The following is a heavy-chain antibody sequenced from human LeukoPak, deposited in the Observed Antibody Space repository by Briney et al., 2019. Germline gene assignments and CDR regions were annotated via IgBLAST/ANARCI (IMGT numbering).Heavy chain of an antibody. J-gene: IGHJ4*02. Sequence: SVKVSCKASGGTFSSYAISWVRQAPGQGLEWMGGIIPIFGTANYAQKFQGRVTITADKSTSTAYMELSSLRSEDTAVYYCARDREYSGYDGGYWGQGTLVTVSS. CDR1: GGTFSSYA. V-gene: IGHV1-69*06. D-gene: IGHD5-12*01. CDR3: ARDREYSGYDGGY. CDR2: IIPIFGTA.